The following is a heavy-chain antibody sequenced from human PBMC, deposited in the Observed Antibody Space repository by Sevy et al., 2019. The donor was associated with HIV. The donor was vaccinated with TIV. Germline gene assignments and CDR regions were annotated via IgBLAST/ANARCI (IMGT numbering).Heavy chain of an antibody. V-gene: IGHV1-69*06. Sequence: ASVKVSCKASGGTFSSYAISWVRQAPGQGLEWMGGIIPIFGTANYAQKFQGRVTITADKSTSTAYMELSSLRSEDTAVYYCASGGGYDILTGLNYYYMDVWGKRTTVTVSS. CDR1: GGTFSSYA. J-gene: IGHJ6*03. CDR3: ASGGGYDILTGLNYYYMDV. D-gene: IGHD3-9*01. CDR2: IIPIFGTA.